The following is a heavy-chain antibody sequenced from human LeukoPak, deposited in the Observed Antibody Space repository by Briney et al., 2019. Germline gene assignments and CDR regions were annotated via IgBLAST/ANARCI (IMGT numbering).Heavy chain of an antibody. D-gene: IGHD6-13*01. J-gene: IGHJ4*02. CDR2: IYYSGST. CDR1: GGSISSGGYY. Sequence: SQTLSLTCTVSGGSISSGGYYWSWIRQHPGKGLEWIGYIYYSGSTYYNPSLKSRVTISVDTSKNQFSLKLSSVTAADTAVYYCARARYSSSWYQPFDNWGQGTLVTVSS. V-gene: IGHV4-31*03. CDR3: ARARYSSSWYQPFDN.